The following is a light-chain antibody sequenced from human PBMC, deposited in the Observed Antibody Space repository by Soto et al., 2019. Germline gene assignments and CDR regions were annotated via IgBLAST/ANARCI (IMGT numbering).Light chain of an antibody. V-gene: IGKV1-17*01. CDR2: ATS. J-gene: IGKJ4*01. CDR3: LQQSSYPPLT. CDR1: QGIRND. Sequence: DIQMTQSPSSLSASVGDRVTITCRASQGIRNDLGWFQQNPGKAPNRLIYATSSLQSGVPSRFSGSGSGTEFTLTVSSLQPEDFATYYCLQQSSYPPLTFGGRTRVEIK.